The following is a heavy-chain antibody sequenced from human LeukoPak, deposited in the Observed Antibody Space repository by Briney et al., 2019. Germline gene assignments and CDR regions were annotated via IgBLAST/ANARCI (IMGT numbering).Heavy chain of an antibody. D-gene: IGHD6-13*01. V-gene: IGHV1-18*01. CDR3: ARRVAAAYMDV. Sequence: GASVKVSFTASGYSSTNYGISWVRQAPGQGLEWMGWIHIYRGNTNYAQKFQGRVTMTTDTSTSTAYMELRSLRSDDTAVYYCARRVAAAYMDVWGKGTTVTISS. CDR1: GYSSTNYG. J-gene: IGHJ6*03. CDR2: IHIYRGNT.